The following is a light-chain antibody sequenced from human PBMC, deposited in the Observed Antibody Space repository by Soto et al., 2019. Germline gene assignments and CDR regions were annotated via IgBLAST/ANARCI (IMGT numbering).Light chain of an antibody. J-gene: IGKJ2*01. V-gene: IGKV3-15*01. CDR3: QQYNNWPYT. CDR1: QSVSTN. Sequence: EIVMTQSPDNLSVSPGERATLSCRASQSVSTNLAWYQQKPGQAPRLLIYGASTRATGIPARFSGSGSGTEFTLTISSLQSEDFAVYHCQQYNNWPYTFGQGTKLEIK. CDR2: GAS.